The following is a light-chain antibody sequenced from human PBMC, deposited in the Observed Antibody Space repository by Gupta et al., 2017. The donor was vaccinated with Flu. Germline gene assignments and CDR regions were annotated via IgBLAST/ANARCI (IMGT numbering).Light chain of an antibody. Sequence: EIVMTQSTATLSVSPGARATLCCRASQIVRSNLAWYQQKPGQAPSLLIFGASTRATGIPARFSGSGSGTDFTLTISSLQPEDFAVYYCQQHNNWPPWTFGPGTKVEIK. CDR3: QQHNNWPPWT. CDR2: GAS. V-gene: IGKV3-15*01. J-gene: IGKJ1*01. CDR1: QIVRSN.